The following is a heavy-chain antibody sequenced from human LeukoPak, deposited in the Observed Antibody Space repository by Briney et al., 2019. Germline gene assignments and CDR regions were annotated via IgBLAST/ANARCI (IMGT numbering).Heavy chain of an antibody. J-gene: IGHJ3*02. D-gene: IGHD2-2*01. CDR3: ARHHCSSTSCYWTFDHDAFDI. CDR2: INPSGGST. Sequence: ASVKVSCKASGYTFTSYYMHWVRQAPGQGLEWMGIINPSGGSTSYAQKFQGRVTMTRDTSTSTVYMELSSLRSEDTAVYYCARHHCSSTSCYWTFDHDAFDIWGQGTMVTVSS. CDR1: GYTFTSYY. V-gene: IGHV1-46*01.